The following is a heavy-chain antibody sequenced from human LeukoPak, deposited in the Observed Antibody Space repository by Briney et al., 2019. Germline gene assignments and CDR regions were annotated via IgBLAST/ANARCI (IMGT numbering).Heavy chain of an antibody. CDR1: GFTFSSYG. CDR2: ISGSGGST. V-gene: IGHV3-23*01. D-gene: IGHD4-17*01. J-gene: IGHJ5*02. Sequence: HPGGSLRLSCAASGFTFSSYGMSWVRQAPGKGLEWVSAISGSGGSTYYADSVKGRFTISRDNSKNTLYLQMNSLRAEDTAVYYCAKGGKNGDYIPPNWFDPWGQGTLVTVSS. CDR3: AKGGKNGDYIPPNWFDP.